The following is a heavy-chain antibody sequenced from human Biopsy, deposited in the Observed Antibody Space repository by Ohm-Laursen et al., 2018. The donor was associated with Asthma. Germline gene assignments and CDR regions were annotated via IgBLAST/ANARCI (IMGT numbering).Heavy chain of an antibody. CDR3: ARKIAARGGMGV. V-gene: IGHV3-33*01. CDR2: IWYDGRKK. Sequence: LRLSCAASGITFSTHGMHWVRQAPGKGLEWVAFIWYDGRKKTYADSVKGRFTISRDNSKNTLYLQMNSLRAEDTAVYYCARKIAARGGMGVWGQGTTVTVSS. D-gene: IGHD6-6*01. CDR1: GITFSTHG. J-gene: IGHJ6*02.